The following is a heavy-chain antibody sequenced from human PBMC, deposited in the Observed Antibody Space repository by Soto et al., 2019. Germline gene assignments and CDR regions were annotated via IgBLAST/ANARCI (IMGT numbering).Heavy chain of an antibody. Sequence: ASVKVSCKASGYTFINYGISWVRQAPGQGLEWMGWISAYNGNTNSAQKLQGRVTMTTDTSTSTAYMELRSLRSDDTAVYYCARDRGGSGSSDWFDPWGQGTLDTVSS. V-gene: IGHV1-18*01. CDR2: ISAYNGNT. CDR1: GYTFINYG. CDR3: ARDRGGSGSSDWFDP. J-gene: IGHJ5*02. D-gene: IGHD6-6*01.